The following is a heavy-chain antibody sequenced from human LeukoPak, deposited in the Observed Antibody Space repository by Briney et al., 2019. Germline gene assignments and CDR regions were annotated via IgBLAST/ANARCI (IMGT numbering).Heavy chain of an antibody. J-gene: IGHJ4*02. V-gene: IGHV4-34*01. CDR2: IISTGST. CDR3: ARGGYGDSPSFDS. Sequence: PGGSLRLSCAASGFTVSSNYMSWVRQSPGKGLEWIGEIISTGSTKYNPSLNSRVTISVDTSKNHFSLRLSSVTAADTAVYYCARGGYGDSPSFDSWGQGTLLTVSS. D-gene: IGHD4-17*01. CDR1: GFTVSSNY.